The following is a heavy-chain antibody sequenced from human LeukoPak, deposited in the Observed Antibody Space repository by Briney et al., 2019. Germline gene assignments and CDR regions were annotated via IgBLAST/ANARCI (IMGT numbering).Heavy chain of an antibody. CDR2: ISGSGGST. D-gene: IGHD4-17*01. Sequence: GGSLRLSCAASGFTFSSYGMSWVRQAPGKGLGWVSAISGSGGSTYYADSVKGRFTISRDNSKNTLYLQMNSLRAEDTAVYYCAKFIYGDYVYAFDIWGQGTMVTVSS. CDR3: AKFIYGDYVYAFDI. V-gene: IGHV3-23*01. CDR1: GFTFSSYG. J-gene: IGHJ3*02.